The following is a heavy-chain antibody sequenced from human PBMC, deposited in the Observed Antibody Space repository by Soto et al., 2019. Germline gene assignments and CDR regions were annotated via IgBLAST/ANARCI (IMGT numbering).Heavy chain of an antibody. D-gene: IGHD4-17*01. CDR1: GFTVSSNY. J-gene: IGHJ4*02. CDR2: IYSGGST. CDR3: ARDFRPPYGVRYFDY. V-gene: IGHV3-53*04. Sequence: EVQLVESGGGLVQPGGSLRLSCAASGFTVSSNYMSWVRQAPGKGLEWVPVIYSGGSTYYADSVKGRFTISRHNSKNTLYLLMSSRRAEDTAVYYCARDFRPPYGVRYFDYWGQGTLVTVSS.